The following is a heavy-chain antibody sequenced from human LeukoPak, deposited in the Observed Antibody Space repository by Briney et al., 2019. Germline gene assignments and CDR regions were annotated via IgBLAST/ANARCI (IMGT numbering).Heavy chain of an antibody. CDR2: ISSSSSYI. V-gene: IGHV3-21*01. CDR3: ARDTTTIFAGGFDP. J-gene: IGHJ5*02. D-gene: IGHD3-3*01. CDR1: GFTFSSYS. Sequence: GGSLRLSCAASGFTFSSYSMSWVRQAPGKGLEWVSSISSSSSYIYYADSVKGRFTISRDNAKNSLYLQMNSLRAEDTAVYYCARDTTTIFAGGFDPWGQGTLVTVSS.